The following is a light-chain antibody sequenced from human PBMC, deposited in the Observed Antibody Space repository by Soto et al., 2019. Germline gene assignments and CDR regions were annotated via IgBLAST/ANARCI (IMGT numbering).Light chain of an antibody. Sequence: QSALTQPPSASGTPGQRITISCSGSSSNIGSHTVNWHQQVPGTAPKLVMHGNNQRPSGVPDRFSGSKSGTSASLAISGLQSDDEADYYCAAWDDNLIGVVFGGGTKLTVL. V-gene: IGLV1-44*01. CDR1: SSNIGSHT. CDR2: GNN. CDR3: AAWDDNLIGVV. J-gene: IGLJ2*01.